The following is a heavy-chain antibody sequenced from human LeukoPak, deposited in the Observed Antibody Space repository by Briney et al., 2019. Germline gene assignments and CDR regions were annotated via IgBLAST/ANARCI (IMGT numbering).Heavy chain of an antibody. V-gene: IGHV3-7*01. D-gene: IGHD3-10*01. Sequence: GSLRLSCAASGFIFSTYWMAWVRPAPGMGLEWLANLKDDGSQKYYVDSVKGRFTISRDNAKNTLYLQMNSLRAEDTAVYYCARDLSGAKDYWGQGTLVTVSS. J-gene: IGHJ4*02. CDR1: GFIFSTYW. CDR3: ARDLSGAKDY. CDR2: LKDDGSQK.